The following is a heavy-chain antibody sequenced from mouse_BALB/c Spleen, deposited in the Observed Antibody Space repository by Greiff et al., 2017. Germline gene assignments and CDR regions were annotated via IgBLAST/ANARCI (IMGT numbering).Heavy chain of an antibody. CDR3: ASSGDGYYGPWFAY. CDR1: GFTFSSFG. V-gene: IGHV5-17*02. Sequence: EVHLVESGGGLVQPGGSRKLSCAASGFTFSSFGMHWVRQAPEKGLEWVAYISSGSSTIYYADTVKGRFTISRDNPKNTLILQMTSLRSEDTATYYCASSGDGYYGPWFAYWGQGTLVTVSA. D-gene: IGHD2-3*01. J-gene: IGHJ3*01. CDR2: ISSGSSTI.